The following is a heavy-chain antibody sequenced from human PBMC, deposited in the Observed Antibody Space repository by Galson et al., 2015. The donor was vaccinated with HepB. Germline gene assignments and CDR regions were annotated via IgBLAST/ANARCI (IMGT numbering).Heavy chain of an antibody. D-gene: IGHD4-23*01. V-gene: IGHV3-30*02. CDR3: ANERYGGNFEAFWDY. J-gene: IGHJ4*02. CDR1: GFTFSSYG. CDR2: IRYDGSNK. Sequence: SLRLSCAASGFTFSSYGMHWVRQAPGKGLEWVAFIRYDGSNKYYADSVKGRFTISRDNSKNTLYLQMNSLRAEDTAVYYCANERYGGNFEAFWDYWGQGTLVTVSS.